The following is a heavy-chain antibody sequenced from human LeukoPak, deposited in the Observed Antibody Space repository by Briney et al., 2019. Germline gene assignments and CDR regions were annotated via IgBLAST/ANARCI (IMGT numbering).Heavy chain of an antibody. CDR3: ARDKEDSSGFPLGY. CDR2: IKQDGSEK. CDR1: GFTFSSYW. V-gene: IGHV3-7*01. Sequence: TGGSLRLSCAASGFTFSSYWMSWVRQAPGKGLEWVANIKQDGSEKYYVDSVKGRFTISRDNAKNSLYLQMNSLRAEDTAVYYCARDKEDSSGFPLGYWGQGTLVTVSS. J-gene: IGHJ4*02. D-gene: IGHD3-22*01.